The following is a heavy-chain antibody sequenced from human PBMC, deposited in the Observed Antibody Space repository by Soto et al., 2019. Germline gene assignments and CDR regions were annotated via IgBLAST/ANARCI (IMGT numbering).Heavy chain of an antibody. CDR2: IYYSGST. Sequence: NPSETLSLTCTVSGGSISSYYWNWIRQPPGKGLEWIGYIYYSGSTNNNPYLKSRVTISVDTSKNQFSLKLRSVTAADTAVYYCARDRLRYLDWSTKGLYYYGMDVWGQGTTVTVSS. D-gene: IGHD3-9*01. CDR1: GGSISSYY. CDR3: ARDRLRYLDWSTKGLYYYGMDV. J-gene: IGHJ6*02. V-gene: IGHV4-59*01.